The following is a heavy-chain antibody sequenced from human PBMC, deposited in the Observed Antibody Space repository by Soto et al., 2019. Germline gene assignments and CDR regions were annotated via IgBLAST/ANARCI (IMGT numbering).Heavy chain of an antibody. D-gene: IGHD3-10*01. J-gene: IGHJ4*02. Sequence: WASVKVSCKASGNTFASHGFSWVRQAPGQGLEWMGWISGFNGQTNYALKFQGRVTLTTDASTSTAYMELRSLRSDDTAVYFCARVDPRGVAVVRDYWGQGTLVTVS. V-gene: IGHV1-18*01. CDR1: GNTFASHG. CDR3: ARVDPRGVAVVRDY. CDR2: ISGFNGQT.